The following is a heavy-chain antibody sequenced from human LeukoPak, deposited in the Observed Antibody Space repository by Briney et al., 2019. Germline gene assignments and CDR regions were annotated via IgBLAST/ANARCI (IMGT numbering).Heavy chain of an antibody. V-gene: IGHV6-1*01. CDR2: TYYRSRWHN. CDR3: AREGEYKAGHYHYGMDV. Sequence: SQTLSLTCAISGDSVSSNTAAWNWIRQSPSRGLEWLGRTYYRSRWHNDYAVSVKSRITINPDTSKDQFSLQLNSVTPEDTAVYYCAREGEYKAGHYHYGMDVWGQGTTVTVSS. J-gene: IGHJ6*02. D-gene: IGHD3-10*01. CDR1: GDSVSSNTAA.